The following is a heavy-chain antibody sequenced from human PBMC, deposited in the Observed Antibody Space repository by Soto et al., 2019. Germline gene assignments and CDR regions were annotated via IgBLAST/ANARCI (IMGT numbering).Heavy chain of an antibody. D-gene: IGHD5-18*01. CDR1: GFTFSNYG. CDR2: ISYEGSSQ. Sequence: QVQLVESGGGVVQPGRSLRLSCAASGFTFSNYGMLWVRQAPGTGLEWVAIISYEGSSQFYADSVKGRFTISRDNSKHTLYLQMNSLRAEDTAVYYCAKEMDTHYFDYWGQGTRVTVSS. J-gene: IGHJ4*02. V-gene: IGHV3-30*18. CDR3: AKEMDTHYFDY.